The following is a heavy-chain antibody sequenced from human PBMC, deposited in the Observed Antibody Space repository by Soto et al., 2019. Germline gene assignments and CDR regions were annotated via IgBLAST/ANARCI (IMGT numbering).Heavy chain of an antibody. Sequence: GGSLRLSCAASGFTFSSYAMSWVRQAPGKGLEWVSAISGSGGSTYYADSVKGRFTISRDNSRNTLYLQMNSLRAEDTAVYYCAKSGAIFGVVIILQSDYWGQGTLGTVSS. V-gene: IGHV3-23*01. J-gene: IGHJ4*02. D-gene: IGHD3-3*01. CDR3: AKSGAIFGVVIILQSDY. CDR1: GFTFSSYA. CDR2: ISGSGGST.